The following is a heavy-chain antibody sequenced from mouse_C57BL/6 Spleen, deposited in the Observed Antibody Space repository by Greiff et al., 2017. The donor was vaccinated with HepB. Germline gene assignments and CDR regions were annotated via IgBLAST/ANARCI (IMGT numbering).Heavy chain of an antibody. V-gene: IGHV1-80*01. D-gene: IGHD2-5*01. CDR3: ANLYSNYEDYAMDY. CDR2: IYPGDGDT. Sequence: VKLVESGAELVKPGASVKISCKASGYAFSSYWMNWVKQRPGKGLEWIGQIYPGDGDTNYNGKFKGKATLTADKSSSTAYMQLSSLTSEDSAVYCCANLYSNYEDYAMDYWGQGTSVTVSS. CDR1: GYAFSSYW. J-gene: IGHJ4*01.